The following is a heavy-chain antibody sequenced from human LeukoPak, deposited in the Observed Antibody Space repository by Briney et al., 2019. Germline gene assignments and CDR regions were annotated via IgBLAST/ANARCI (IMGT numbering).Heavy chain of an antibody. CDR2: INPNSGGT. J-gene: IGHJ4*02. D-gene: IGHD3-22*01. CDR1: GYTFTGYY. Sequence: ASVKVSCKASGYTFTGYYMHWVRQAPGQGLEWMGWINPNSGGTNYAQKFQGRVTMTRDTSISTAYMELSRLRSDDTAVYYCGALYYYDSSGSLPFDYWGQGTLVTVSS. V-gene: IGHV1-2*02. CDR3: GALYYYDSSGSLPFDY.